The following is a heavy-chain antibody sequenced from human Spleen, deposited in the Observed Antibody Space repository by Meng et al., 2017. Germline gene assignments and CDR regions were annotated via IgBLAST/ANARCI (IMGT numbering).Heavy chain of an antibody. Sequence: QVQLQQWGAGLLKPSATLSLTCAVYGGSFSGYYWSWIRQPPGKGLEWIGEINHSGRTNYNPSLKSRVTISVDTSKNQFSLKLSSVTAADTAVYYCARGGIVGTTTGIDFWGQGTLVTVSS. CDR1: GGSFSGYY. J-gene: IGHJ4*02. CDR3: ARGGIVGTTTGIDF. CDR2: INHSGRT. D-gene: IGHD1-26*01. V-gene: IGHV4-34*01.